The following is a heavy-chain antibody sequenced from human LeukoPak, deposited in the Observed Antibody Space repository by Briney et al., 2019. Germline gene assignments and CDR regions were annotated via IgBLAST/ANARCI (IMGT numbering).Heavy chain of an antibody. J-gene: IGHJ2*01. Sequence: GGSLRLSCAASGFTFSSYAMSWVRQAPGKGLQWVSAVSGSGAHTYYADSVEGRFTISRDNAKNSLYLQMNSLRAEDTAVYYCARSRQHHYESSGNYKIFSWYFDLWGRGTLVTVSS. CDR2: VSGSGAHT. V-gene: IGHV3-23*01. D-gene: IGHD3-22*01. CDR1: GFTFSSYA. CDR3: ARSRQHHYESSGNYKIFSWYFDL.